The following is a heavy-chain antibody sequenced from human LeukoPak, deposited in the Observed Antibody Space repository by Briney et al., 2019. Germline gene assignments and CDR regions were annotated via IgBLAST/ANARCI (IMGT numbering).Heavy chain of an antibody. CDR2: I. D-gene: IGHD3-22*01. V-gene: IGHV4-28*03. J-gene: IGHJ3*01. Sequence: ASETLSLTCTVSGYSISTGYYWDWIRQTPGKGLERIGSIYYNPSLKSRVTLSVDTSKNQFSLQLNSVTAADTAVYFCARDGPYDSGAFHFWGQGTMVTVSS. CDR3: ARDGPYDSGAFHF. CDR1: GYSISTGYY.